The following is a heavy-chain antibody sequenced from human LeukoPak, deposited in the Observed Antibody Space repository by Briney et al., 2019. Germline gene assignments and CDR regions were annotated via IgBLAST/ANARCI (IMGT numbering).Heavy chain of an antibody. V-gene: IGHV4-59*01. Sequence: SETLSLTCIVPGASISNYYWNWLRQPPGKRLECNGYIYYNGGTNYNPSLKSRVTISVDTSKDQFSLKLTAVTAADTAVYSFGGDHSVSGPDYWGQRTLVTVS. CDR1: GASISNYY. CDR2: IYYNGGT. D-gene: IGHD5/OR15-5a*01. CDR3: GGDHSVSGPDY. J-gene: IGHJ4*02.